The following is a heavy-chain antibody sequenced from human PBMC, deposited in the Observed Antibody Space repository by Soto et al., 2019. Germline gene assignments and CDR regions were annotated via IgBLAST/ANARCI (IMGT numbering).Heavy chain of an antibody. J-gene: IGHJ5*02. D-gene: IGHD3-10*01. V-gene: IGHV4-30-2*01. CDR3: ARGYYGSGSAENWFDP. CDR1: GGSISSCGYS. Sequence: SETLSLTCAVSGGSISSCGYSWSWIRQPPGKGLEWIGYIYHSGSTYYNPSLKSRVTISVDRSKNQFSLKLSSVTAADTAVYYCARGYYGSGSAENWFDPWGQGTLVTVSS. CDR2: IYHSGST.